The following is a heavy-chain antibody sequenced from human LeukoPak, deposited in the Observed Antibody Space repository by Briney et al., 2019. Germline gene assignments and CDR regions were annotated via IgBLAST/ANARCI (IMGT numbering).Heavy chain of an antibody. CDR3: ARETTATNKRKYYFDY. D-gene: IGHD4-17*01. CDR1: GYTFTGYY. CDR2: INPSGGST. Sequence: ASVKVSCKASGYTFTGYYMHWVRQAPGQGLEWMGWINPSGGSTSYAQKFQGRVTMTRDTSTSTVYMELSSLRSEDTAVYYCARETTATNKRKYYFDYWGQGTLVTVSS. J-gene: IGHJ4*02. V-gene: IGHV1-46*01.